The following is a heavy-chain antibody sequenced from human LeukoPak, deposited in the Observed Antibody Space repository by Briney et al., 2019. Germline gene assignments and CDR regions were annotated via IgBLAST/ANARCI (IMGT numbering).Heavy chain of an antibody. CDR2: ISGSGGST. D-gene: IGHD3-22*01. V-gene: IGHV3-23*01. J-gene: IGHJ4*02. Sequence: GGSLRLSCAASGFTFSSYAMSWVRQAPGKGLEWVSAISGSGGSTYYADSVKSRFTISRDNSKNTLYLQMNSLRAEDTAVYYCAKDSVIRYYYDSSAPDYWGQGTLVTVSS. CDR3: AKDSVIRYYYDSSAPDY. CDR1: GFTFSSYA.